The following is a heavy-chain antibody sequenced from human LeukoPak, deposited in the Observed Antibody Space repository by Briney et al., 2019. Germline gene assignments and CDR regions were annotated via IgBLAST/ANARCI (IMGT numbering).Heavy chain of an antibody. D-gene: IGHD3-22*01. CDR1: GYTFSTYA. CDR3: ARYYYDSSGPSFYYYYYYMDV. J-gene: IGHJ6*03. CDR2: INVNNGNT. V-gene: IGHV1-18*01. Sequence: ASGKVSCKASGYTFSTYAISWVRQAPGQGLEGLGYINVNNGNTNYAQKLQGRVTMTTDTSTRTAYMELRRVRSEEKAGYYCARYYYDSSGPSFYYYYYYMDVWGKGTTVTVSS.